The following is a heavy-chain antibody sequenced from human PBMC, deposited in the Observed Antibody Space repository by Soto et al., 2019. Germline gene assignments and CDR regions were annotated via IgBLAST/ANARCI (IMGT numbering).Heavy chain of an antibody. CDR1: GFTFSTYA. J-gene: IGHJ4*02. CDR3: VKDRPRSTSVYFFDY. D-gene: IGHD2-2*01. V-gene: IGHV3-23*01. Sequence: EVQLLESGGQLVQPGGSLTLSGAASGFTFSTYAMAWVRQAPGKGLEWVSGVSASGLNTDYADPVKGRFYISRDNSENAVSLHMRSLRAEDTALYCCVKDRPRSTSVYFFDYWGQGTPVTVSS. CDR2: VSASGLNT.